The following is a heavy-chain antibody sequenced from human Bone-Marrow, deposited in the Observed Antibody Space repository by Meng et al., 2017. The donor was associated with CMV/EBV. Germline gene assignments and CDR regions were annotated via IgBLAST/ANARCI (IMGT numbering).Heavy chain of an antibody. V-gene: IGHV1-69*10. J-gene: IGHJ6*02. CDR1: GGTFSSYA. CDR2: IIPILGIA. D-gene: IGHD2-2*02. Sequence: SVKVSCKASGGTFSSYAISWVRQAPGQGLEWMGGIIPILGIANYAQKFQGRVTITADKSTSTAYMELSSLRSEDTAVYYCAIIIYCSSTSCYSYYYYGMDVWGQGTTVTVSS. CDR3: AIIIYCSSTSCYSYYYYGMDV.